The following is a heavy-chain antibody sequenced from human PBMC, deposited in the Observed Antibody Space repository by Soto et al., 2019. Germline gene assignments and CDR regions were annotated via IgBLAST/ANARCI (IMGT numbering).Heavy chain of an antibody. CDR1: GFTFSSYD. CDR2: IGTAGDT. V-gene: IGHV3-13*01. CDR3: AIGGVGYSKVPVPYGMDV. J-gene: IGHJ6*02. D-gene: IGHD4-4*01. Sequence: GGSLRLSCAASGFTFSSYDMHGVRPATGKGLEWVSAIGTAGDTYYPGSAKGRFTISRENAKHYLYLQMNSLGAGDTAVYYCAIGGVGYSKVPVPYGMDVWGQGTTVTVSS.